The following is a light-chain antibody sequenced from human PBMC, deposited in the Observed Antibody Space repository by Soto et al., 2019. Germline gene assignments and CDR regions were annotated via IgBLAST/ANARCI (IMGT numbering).Light chain of an antibody. CDR2: GAS. Sequence: EIVLTQSPGTLSLSPGERATLSCRASQSVSSSYLAWYQQKPGQAPRLLIYGASSRATGIPARFTGGGSGTEFTLTISSLQSEDFAVYYCHQYNNWPPWTFGQGTKVEIK. CDR3: HQYNNWPPWT. CDR1: QSVSSSY. V-gene: IGKV3-15*01. J-gene: IGKJ1*01.